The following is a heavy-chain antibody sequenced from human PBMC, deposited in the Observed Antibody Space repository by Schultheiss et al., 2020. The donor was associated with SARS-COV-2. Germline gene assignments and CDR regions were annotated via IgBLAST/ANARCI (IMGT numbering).Heavy chain of an antibody. V-gene: IGHV4-38-2*01. Sequence: SQTLSLTCAVSGYSISSGYYWGWIRQPPGKGLEWIGSIYHSGSTYYNPSLKSRVTISVDTSKNQFSLKLSSVTAADTAVYYCARHSSSGSYFDYWGQGTLVTVSS. CDR2: IYHSGST. D-gene: IGHD6-19*01. J-gene: IGHJ4*02. CDR1: GYSISSGYY. CDR3: ARHSSSGSYFDY.